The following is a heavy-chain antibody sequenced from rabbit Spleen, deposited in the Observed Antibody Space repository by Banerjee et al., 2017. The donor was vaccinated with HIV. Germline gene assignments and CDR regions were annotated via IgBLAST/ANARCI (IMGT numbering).Heavy chain of an antibody. CDR2: IYNGDGTT. D-gene: IGHD7-1*01. CDR3: ARNYAGYGTAPYFNL. CDR1: GFDFSSDA. J-gene: IGHJ4*01. V-gene: IGHV1S47*01. Sequence: EESGGDLVQPGGSLTLSCKASGFDFSSDAMCWVRQAPGKGPEWIACIYNGDGTTYYANWVHGRFTISKASSTTVTLQITSLTAADTATYFCARNYAGYGTAPYFNLWGPGTLVTVS.